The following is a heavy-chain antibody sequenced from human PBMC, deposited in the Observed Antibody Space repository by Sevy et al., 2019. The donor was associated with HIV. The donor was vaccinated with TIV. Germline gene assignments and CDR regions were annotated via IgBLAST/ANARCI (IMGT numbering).Heavy chain of an antibody. CDR2: ISAYNGNT. Sequence: ASVKVSCKASGYTFTSYGISWVRQAPGQGLEWMGWISAYNGNTNYAQKLQGRVTMTTDTSTSTAYMELRSLRSDDTAVYYCARTPYSGSYYYYYYYYMDVWGKGTTVTVSS. D-gene: IGHD1-26*01. CDR3: ARTPYSGSYYYYYYYYMDV. V-gene: IGHV1-18*01. CDR1: GYTFTSYG. J-gene: IGHJ6*03.